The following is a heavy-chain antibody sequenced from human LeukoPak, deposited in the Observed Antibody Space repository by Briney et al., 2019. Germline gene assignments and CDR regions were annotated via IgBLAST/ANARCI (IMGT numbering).Heavy chain of an antibody. J-gene: IGHJ4*02. V-gene: IGHV3-23*01. CDR3: AKRASGSGTSLYYFDY. Sequence: GGSLRLSCAASGFTFSSYAMSWVRQAPGKGLEWVSSISHSGGTTFYADSVKGRFTISRDNSKNTLYLQMNSLRAEDTAVYYCAKRASGSGTSLYYFDYWGQGTLVTVSS. D-gene: IGHD3-10*01. CDR1: GFTFSSYA. CDR2: ISHSGGTT.